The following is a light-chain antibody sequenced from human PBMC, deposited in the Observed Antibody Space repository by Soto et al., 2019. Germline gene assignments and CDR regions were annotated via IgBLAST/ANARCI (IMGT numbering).Light chain of an antibody. J-gene: IGKJ4*01. V-gene: IGKV3-11*01. CDR3: QQGSDWPLT. CDR1: QSVSRY. Sequence: EIVLTQSPATLSLSPGERATLSCRASQSVSRYLDWYQQKPGQAPRLLISGASNGATGIPARFSGSGSGTDFTLTISSLEPDDFAVYHCQQGSDWPLTFGGGTRVEI. CDR2: GAS.